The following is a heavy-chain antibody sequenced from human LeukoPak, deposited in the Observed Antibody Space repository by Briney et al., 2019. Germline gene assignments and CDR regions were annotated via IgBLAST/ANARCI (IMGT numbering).Heavy chain of an antibody. D-gene: IGHD2-21*01. V-gene: IGHV3-30*02. J-gene: IGHJ4*02. CDR2: IRHDGTNK. CDR1: RFDFSSFG. CDR3: ANAYCVGGTCGPFDY. Sequence: GGSLRLSCVASRFDFSSFGMHWVRQAPGKGLEWVTFIRHDGTNKWFADSVKGRFTSSRDNLKNTLYLEMNSLQPEDTAVYYCANAYCVGGTCGPFDYWGRGTLVTVSS.